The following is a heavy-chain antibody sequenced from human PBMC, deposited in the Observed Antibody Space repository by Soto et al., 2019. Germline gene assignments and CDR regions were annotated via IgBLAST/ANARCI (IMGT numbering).Heavy chain of an antibody. J-gene: IGHJ4*02. CDR2: ISGSGGTT. D-gene: IGHD6-13*01. Sequence: HPGGSLRLSCAASGFTFSSFAMTWVRQAPWKGLEWVSAISGSGGTTYYADSVKGRFTISRDNSKNTLYLQMNSLRAEDTAVYYCAKDHFGLLAGPVDYWGQGTLVTVSS. CDR1: GFTFSSFA. CDR3: AKDHFGLLAGPVDY. V-gene: IGHV3-23*01.